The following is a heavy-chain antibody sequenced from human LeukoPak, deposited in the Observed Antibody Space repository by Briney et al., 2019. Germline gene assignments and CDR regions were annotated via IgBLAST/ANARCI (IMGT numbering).Heavy chain of an antibody. V-gene: IGHV4-34*01. CDR2: INESGST. CDR1: GGSFSGYY. D-gene: IGHD3-22*01. J-gene: IGHJ6*03. Sequence: PSETLSLTCGVSGGSFSGYYWSWIRQSPGKGLEWIGEINESGSTDYNPSLMIRVTISLDTSKSQFPLRLNSVTAADTAVYYCARAKRDYYDNSGYESYYYFMDVWGKGTTVTVSS. CDR3: ARAKRDYYDNSGYESYYYFMDV.